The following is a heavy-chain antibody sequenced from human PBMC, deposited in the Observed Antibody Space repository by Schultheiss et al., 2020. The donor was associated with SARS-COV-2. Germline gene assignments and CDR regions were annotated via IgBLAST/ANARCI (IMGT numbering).Heavy chain of an antibody. J-gene: IGHJ3*02. Sequence: SETLSLTCTVSGGSISGYYWNWIRQPPGKGLEYIGYVYESGSTNYNPSLKSRVTISVDTSKNQFSLKLSSVTAADTAVYYCARVSDAFDIWGQGTMVTVSS. V-gene: IGHV4-59*01. CDR3: ARVSDAFDI. CDR2: VYESGST. CDR1: GGSISGYY.